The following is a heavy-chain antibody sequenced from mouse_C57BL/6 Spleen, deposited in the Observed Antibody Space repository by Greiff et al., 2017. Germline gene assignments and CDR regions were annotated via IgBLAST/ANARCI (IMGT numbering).Heavy chain of an antibody. CDR3: ARSGRPYYAMNY. Sequence: VQLQQSGPELVKPGASVQISCKASGYSFTGYYMNWVKQSPEKSLEWIGEINPSTGGTTYNQKFKAKATLTVDKSSSTAYMQLKSLTSEDSAVYYCARSGRPYYAMNYWGQGTSVTVSS. CDR2: INPSTGGT. D-gene: IGHD1-3*01. J-gene: IGHJ4*01. CDR1: GYSFTGYY. V-gene: IGHV1-42*01.